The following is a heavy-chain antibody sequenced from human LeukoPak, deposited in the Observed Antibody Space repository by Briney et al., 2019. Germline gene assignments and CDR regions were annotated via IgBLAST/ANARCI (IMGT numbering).Heavy chain of an antibody. V-gene: IGHV3-43*02. D-gene: IGHD3-10*01. CDR1: GFTFDDYA. CDR2: ISGDGGST. CDR3: AKSRYYGSGSYSYGMDV. J-gene: IGHJ6*02. Sequence: GGSLRLSCAASGFTFDDYAMHWVRQAPGKGLEWVSLISGDGGSTYYADSVKGRFTISRDSSKNSLYLQMNSLRTEDTALYYCAKSRYYGSGSYSYGMDVWGQGTTVTVSS.